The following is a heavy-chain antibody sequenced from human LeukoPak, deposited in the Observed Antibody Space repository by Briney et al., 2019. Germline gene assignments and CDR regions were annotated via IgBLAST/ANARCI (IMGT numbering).Heavy chain of an antibody. Sequence: PGRSLRLSCAASGFTFSSYAMHWVRQAPGKGLEWVAVISYDGSNKYYADSVKGRFTISRDNSKNTLYLQMNSLRAEDTAVYYCARDLRGRIAAPDYWGQGTLVTVSS. CDR3: ARDLRGRIAAPDY. J-gene: IGHJ4*02. D-gene: IGHD6-6*01. CDR2: ISYDGSNK. V-gene: IGHV3-30-3*01. CDR1: GFTFSSYA.